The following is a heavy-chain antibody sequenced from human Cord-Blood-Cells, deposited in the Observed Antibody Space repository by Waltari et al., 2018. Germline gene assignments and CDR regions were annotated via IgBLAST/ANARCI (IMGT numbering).Heavy chain of an antibody. J-gene: IGHJ6*02. D-gene: IGHD3-3*01. CDR1: GYTFTSYD. Sequence: QVQLVQSGAEVKKPGASVKVSCKASGYTFTSYDINWVRQATGQGLEWRGWMQQYEGMTGEARKFKDRGTMTRNAAISTAYRELRSLGSEVTAVYYSARGHLYDFWGCCYYYLGMDVWGQRTTLTVAS. CDR2: MQQYEGMT. CDR3: ARGHLYDFWGCCYYYLGMDV. V-gene: IGHV1-8*01.